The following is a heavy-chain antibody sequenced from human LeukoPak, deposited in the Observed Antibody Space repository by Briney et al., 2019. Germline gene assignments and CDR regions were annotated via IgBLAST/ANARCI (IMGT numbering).Heavy chain of an antibody. V-gene: IGHV1-18*01. D-gene: IGHD1-14*01. Sequence: SVKVSCKASGYTFTSYGISWVRRAPGQGLEWMGWISAYNGNTNYAQKLQGRVTMTTDTSTSTAYMELRSLRSDDTAVYYCARDLGQDSENWFDPWGQGTLVTVSS. J-gene: IGHJ5*02. CDR2: ISAYNGNT. CDR3: ARDLGQDSENWFDP. CDR1: GYTFTSYG.